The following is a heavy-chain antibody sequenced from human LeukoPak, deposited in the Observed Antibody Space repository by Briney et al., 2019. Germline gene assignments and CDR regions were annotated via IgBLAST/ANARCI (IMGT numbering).Heavy chain of an antibody. J-gene: IGHJ4*02. V-gene: IGHV4-59*01. Sequence: SETLSLTCTVSGGSITYYYWSWIRQLPGKGLEWMGYIHYDGSTNYNPSLKSRVTISVDTSKNQFSLRLTSVTAADTAVYYCARVGVAGPYYFDYWGQGTLVTVS. D-gene: IGHD6-19*01. CDR2: IHYDGST. CDR3: ARVGVAGPYYFDY. CDR1: GGSITYYY.